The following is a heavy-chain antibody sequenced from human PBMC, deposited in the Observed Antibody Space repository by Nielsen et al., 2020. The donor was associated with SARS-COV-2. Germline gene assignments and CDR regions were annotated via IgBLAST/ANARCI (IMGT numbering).Heavy chain of an antibody. V-gene: IGHV3-30-3*01. CDR2: ISYDGSNK. D-gene: IGHD6-19*01. CDR1: GFTFSSYA. J-gene: IGHJ4*02. CDR3: ARDGSGWYISY. Sequence: SLKISCAASGFTFSSYAMHWVRQAPGKGLEWVAVISYDGSNKYYADSVKGRFTISRDNSKNTLYLQMNSLRAEDTAVYYCARDGSGWYISYWGQGTLVTVSS.